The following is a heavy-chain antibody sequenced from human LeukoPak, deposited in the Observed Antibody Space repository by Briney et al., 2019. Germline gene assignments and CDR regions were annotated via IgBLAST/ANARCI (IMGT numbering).Heavy chain of an antibody. CDR2: INPNSGTT. CDR1: GYTFTDYY. CDR3: ARGGLRSGLSS. V-gene: IGHV1-2*02. Sequence: ASVKVSCKASGYTFTDYYVGWVRQAPGQGLEWMGWINPNSGTTNYGQKFQGRVTMTRDTSISAACMELSELTSDDTAVYYCARGGLRSGLSSWGQGTQVTVSS. J-gene: IGHJ4*02. D-gene: IGHD3-3*01.